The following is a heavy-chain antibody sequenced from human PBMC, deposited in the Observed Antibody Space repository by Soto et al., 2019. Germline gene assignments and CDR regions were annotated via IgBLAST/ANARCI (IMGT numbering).Heavy chain of an antibody. Sequence: GGSLRLSCAASGFTFSSYWMSWVRQAPGKGLEWVANIKQDGSEKYYVDSVKGRFTISRDNAKNSLYLQMNSLRAEDTAVYYCACHGIVAVPAAIAWYYGMDVRGQGTTVTVSS. CDR2: IKQDGSEK. V-gene: IGHV3-7*03. CDR1: GFTFSSYW. J-gene: IGHJ6*02. D-gene: IGHD2-2*02. CDR3: ACHGIVAVPAAIAWYYGMDV.